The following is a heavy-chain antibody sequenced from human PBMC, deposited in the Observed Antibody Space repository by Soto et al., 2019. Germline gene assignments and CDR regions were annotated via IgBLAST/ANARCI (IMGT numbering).Heavy chain of an antibody. Sequence: TLSLTCAVSGGSISSGGYSWSWIRQPPGKGLEWIGYIHHSGSTYYNPSLKSRVTISVDRSKNQFSLKLSSVTAADTAVYCCASSPRKYDSSGYYPPYYFDYWGQGTLVTVSS. CDR1: GGSISSGGYS. CDR2: IHHSGST. V-gene: IGHV4-30-2*01. CDR3: ASSPRKYDSSGYYPPYYFDY. J-gene: IGHJ4*02. D-gene: IGHD3-22*01.